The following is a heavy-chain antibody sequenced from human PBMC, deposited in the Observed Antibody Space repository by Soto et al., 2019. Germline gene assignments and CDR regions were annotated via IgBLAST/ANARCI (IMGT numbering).Heavy chain of an antibody. CDR1: GYSFSSYW. J-gene: IGHJ6*02. CDR2: IYPGDSDT. CDR3: ARSKRGAYSSGWYSLSGYYNYGIDV. V-gene: IGHV5-51*01. D-gene: IGHD6-19*01. Sequence: GESLKISCKASGYSFSSYWIGWVRQTPGKGLEWMGIIYPGDSDTKYSPSVQGQVTISADRSISTAYLQWTSLKASDTAMYYCARSKRGAYSSGWYSLSGYYNYGIDVWGQGTKVTVSS.